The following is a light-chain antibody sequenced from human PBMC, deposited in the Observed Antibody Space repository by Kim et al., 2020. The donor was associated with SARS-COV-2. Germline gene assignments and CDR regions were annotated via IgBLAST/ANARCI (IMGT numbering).Light chain of an antibody. J-gene: IGKJ2*01. CDR2: GAS. V-gene: IGKV3-20*01. CDR1: QSVSSSN. CDR3: QQYGSSPMYT. Sequence: SPGERATRSCRASQSVSSSNLDWYQQKPGQSPRLLIYGASSRATGIPDRFSGSGSGTDFTLTISRLEPEDFAVYYCQQYGSSPMYTVGQGTKLEI.